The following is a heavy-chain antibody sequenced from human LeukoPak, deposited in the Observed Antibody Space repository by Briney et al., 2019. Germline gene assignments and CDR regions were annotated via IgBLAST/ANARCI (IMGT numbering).Heavy chain of an antibody. CDR1: GYTFTNYG. J-gene: IGHJ3*02. D-gene: IGHD3-3*01. Sequence: SVKVSCKASGYTFTNYGISWVRQAPGQGLEWMGWISAYTGDTIYSKKFQGRVTMTRDTSISTAYMELSRLRSDDTAVYYCARLTYYDFWSGYNYAFDIWGQGTMVTVSS. V-gene: IGHV1-18*01. CDR2: ISAYTGDT. CDR3: ARLTYYDFWSGYNYAFDI.